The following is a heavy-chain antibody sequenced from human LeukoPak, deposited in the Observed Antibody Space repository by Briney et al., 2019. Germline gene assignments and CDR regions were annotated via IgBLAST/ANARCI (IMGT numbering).Heavy chain of an antibody. CDR2: INPNSGGT. V-gene: IGHV1-2*02. D-gene: IGHD3-22*01. CDR1: GYTFTGYY. Sequence: GASVKVSCKASGYTFTGYYMHWVRQAPGQGLEWMGWINPNSGGTNYAQKFQGRVTMTRDTSISTAYMELRRLRSDDTAVYYCARGGKRAYYDSSGYLSFDYWGQGTLVTVSS. CDR3: ARGGKRAYYDSSGYLSFDY. J-gene: IGHJ4*02.